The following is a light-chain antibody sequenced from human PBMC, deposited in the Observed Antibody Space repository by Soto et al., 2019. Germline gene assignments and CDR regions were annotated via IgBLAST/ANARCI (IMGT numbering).Light chain of an antibody. CDR1: QSISSW. J-gene: IGKJ1*01. Sequence: DIQMTQSPSTLSGSVGDRVTITCRASQSISSWLAWYQQKPGNGPKVLIYDASILENGVPSRFSGSGSGTEFSLTISGLQPDDFATYYCQQYKSDSRTFGQGTKV. CDR2: DAS. CDR3: QQYKSDSRT. V-gene: IGKV1-5*01.